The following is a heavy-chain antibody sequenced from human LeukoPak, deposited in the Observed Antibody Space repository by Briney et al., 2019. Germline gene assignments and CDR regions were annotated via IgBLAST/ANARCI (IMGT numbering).Heavy chain of an antibody. V-gene: IGHV3-11*04. J-gene: IGHJ4*02. CDR1: GFTFSDYY. Sequence: GGSLRLSCAASGFTFSDYYMSWIRQAPGKGLEWVSYITTSGKTIYYADSVKGRFTISRDNANNSLYLQMNSLRAEDTAVYYCAKEFGAAFDYWGQGTLVTVSS. D-gene: IGHD3-16*01. CDR3: AKEFGAAFDY. CDR2: ITTSGKTI.